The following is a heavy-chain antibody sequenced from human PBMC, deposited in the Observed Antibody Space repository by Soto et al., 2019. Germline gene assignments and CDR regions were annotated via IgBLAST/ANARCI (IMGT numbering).Heavy chain of an antibody. CDR3: ARPGYSGSFNHAFDI. CDR1: GYTFTSYG. CDR2: ISAYNGNT. J-gene: IGHJ3*02. D-gene: IGHD1-26*01. Sequence: ASVNVSCKASGYTFTSYGISGVRQAPGQGLEWMGWISAYNGNTNYAQKLQGRVTMTTDTSTNTAYMELRSLRSDDTAVYYCARPGYSGSFNHAFDIWGQGTMVTVSS. V-gene: IGHV1-18*01.